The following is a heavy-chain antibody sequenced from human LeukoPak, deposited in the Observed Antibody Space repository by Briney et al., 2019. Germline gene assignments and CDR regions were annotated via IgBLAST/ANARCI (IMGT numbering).Heavy chain of an antibody. CDR2: ISGSGGST. D-gene: IGHD5-24*01. J-gene: IGHJ4*02. CDR3: ARGPRVATIPFDY. CDR1: GFTFSSYA. Sequence: GGSLRLSCAASGFTFSSYAMSWVRQAPGKGLEWVSAISGSGGSTYYADSVKGRFTTSRDNSKNTLYLQMNSLRAEDTAVYYCARGPRVATIPFDYWGQGTLVTVSS. V-gene: IGHV3-23*01.